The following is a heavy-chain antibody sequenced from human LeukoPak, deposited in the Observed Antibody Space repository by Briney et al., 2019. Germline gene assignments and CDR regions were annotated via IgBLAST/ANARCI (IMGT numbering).Heavy chain of an antibody. Sequence: ASVKVSCKASGYTFTSYGISWVRQAPGQGLEWMGWISAYNGNTNYAQKLQGRVTMTTDTSTSTAYMELRSLRSDDTAVYYCARDPGATLDYYYYGMDVWGQGTTVTVSS. CDR1: GYTFTSYG. V-gene: IGHV1-18*01. CDR3: ARDPGATLDYYYYGMDV. D-gene: IGHD3-10*01. CDR2: ISAYNGNT. J-gene: IGHJ6*02.